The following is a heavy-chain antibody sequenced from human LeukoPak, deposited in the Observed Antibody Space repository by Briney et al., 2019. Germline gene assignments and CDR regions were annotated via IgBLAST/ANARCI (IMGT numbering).Heavy chain of an antibody. CDR1: GFTFDDYT. CDR3: ARAIYGSGSYWDYYYYMDV. CDR2: ISWDGGST. Sequence: PGGSLRLSCAASGFTFDDYTMHWVRQAPGKGLEWVSLISWDGGSTYYADSVKGRFTISRDNAKNSLYLQMNSLRAEDTAVYYCARAIYGSGSYWDYYYYMDVWGKGTTVTISS. V-gene: IGHV3-43*01. D-gene: IGHD3-10*01. J-gene: IGHJ6*03.